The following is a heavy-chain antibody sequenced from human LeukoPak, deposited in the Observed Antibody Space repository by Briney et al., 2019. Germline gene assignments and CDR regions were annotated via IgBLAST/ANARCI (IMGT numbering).Heavy chain of an antibody. J-gene: IGHJ4*02. CDR2: ISYDGNSK. V-gene: IGHV3-30*18. CDR1: GFTFSSYW. CDR3: AKGYCSSTSCYPEAPSDY. D-gene: IGHD2-2*01. Sequence: GGSLRLSCAASGFTFSSYWMSWVRQAPGKGLEWVAVISYDGNSKYYVDSVKGRFTISRDDSKNTLHLQMNSLRAEDTAVYYCAKGYCSSTSCYPEAPSDYWGQGTLVTVSS.